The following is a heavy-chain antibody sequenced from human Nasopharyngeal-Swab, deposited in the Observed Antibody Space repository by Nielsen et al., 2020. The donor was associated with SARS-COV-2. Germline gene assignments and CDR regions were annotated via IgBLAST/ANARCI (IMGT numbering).Heavy chain of an antibody. J-gene: IGHJ3*02. V-gene: IGHV3-21*01. CDR3: ARDHVLPDAFDI. D-gene: IGHD3-10*01. Sequence: GGSLRLSWAASGFTFSSYSMNWVRQAPGKGLEWVSSISSSSSYIYYADSVKGRFTISRDNAKNSLYLQMNSLRAEDTAVYYCARDHVLPDAFDIWGQGTMVTVSS. CDR2: ISSSSSYI. CDR1: GFTFSSYS.